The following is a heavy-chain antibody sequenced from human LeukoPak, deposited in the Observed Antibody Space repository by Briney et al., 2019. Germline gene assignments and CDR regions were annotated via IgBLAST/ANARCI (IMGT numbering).Heavy chain of an antibody. V-gene: IGHV4-39*07. CDR2: IYYSGIT. J-gene: IGHJ3*02. D-gene: IGHD2-2*01. CDR1: GGSISSSSFY. CDR3: AISGPAAGRPDAFDI. Sequence: PSETLSLTCTLSGGSISSSSFYWGWIRQPPGKGLECIGTIYYSGITYYNSSLKSRVTISVDTSKNQFSLKLSSVTAADTAVYFCAISGPAAGRPDAFDIWGQGTMVTVSS.